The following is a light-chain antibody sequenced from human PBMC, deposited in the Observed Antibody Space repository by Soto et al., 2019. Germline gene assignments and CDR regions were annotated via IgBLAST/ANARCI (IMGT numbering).Light chain of an antibody. V-gene: IGKV3-20*01. CDR2: GAS. CDR1: QSVGSSY. Sequence: EIVLTQSPGTLSLSPGERATLSCRASQSVGSSYLAWYLQKPGQAPRLLIYGASDRATGIPDRFSGSGSGTDFTLIISRLEPEDFAVYYCQQYGSWTFGQGTKVDIK. CDR3: QQYGSWT. J-gene: IGKJ1*01.